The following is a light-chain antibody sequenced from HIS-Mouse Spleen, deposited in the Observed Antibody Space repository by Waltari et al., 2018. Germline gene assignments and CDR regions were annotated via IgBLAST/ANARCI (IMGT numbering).Light chain of an antibody. Sequence: QSVLTQPPSASGTPGQRATIPWSGSSSNIGCNTVNRCPQPPGTAPKLIIYSNNQRPSGVPDRFSGSKSGTSASLAISGLQSEDEADYYCAAWDDSLNGWVFGGGTKLTVL. CDR1: SSNIGCNT. CDR3: AAWDDSLNGWV. V-gene: IGLV1-44*01. J-gene: IGLJ3*02. CDR2: SNN.